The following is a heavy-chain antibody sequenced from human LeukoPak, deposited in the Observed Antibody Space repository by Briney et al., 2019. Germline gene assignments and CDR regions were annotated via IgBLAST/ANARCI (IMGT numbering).Heavy chain of an antibody. Sequence: SETLSLTCTVSGGSIRSYYWSWIRQPAGKGLEWIGRIYTSGSTNYNPSLESRVTMSVDTSKNQFPLKLSSVTAADTAVYYCARISDCSSSSCPYYYYMDVWGKGTTVTVSS. J-gene: IGHJ6*03. CDR3: ARISDCSSSSCPYYYYMDV. D-gene: IGHD2-2*01. CDR2: IYTSGST. CDR1: GGSIRSYY. V-gene: IGHV4-4*07.